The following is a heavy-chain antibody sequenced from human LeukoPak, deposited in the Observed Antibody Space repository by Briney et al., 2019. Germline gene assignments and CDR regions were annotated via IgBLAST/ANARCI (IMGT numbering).Heavy chain of an antibody. V-gene: IGHV3-30*02. Sequence: GGSLRLSCAASGFTFSSYGMHWVRQAPGKGLEWVAFIRYDGSNKYYADSVKGRFTVSRDNSKNTLYLQMNSLRAEDTAVYYCAREGNYYDSSGYYYWFDPWGQGTLVTVSS. CDR2: IRYDGSNK. CDR1: GFTFSSYG. J-gene: IGHJ5*02. D-gene: IGHD3-22*01. CDR3: AREGNYYDSSGYYYWFDP.